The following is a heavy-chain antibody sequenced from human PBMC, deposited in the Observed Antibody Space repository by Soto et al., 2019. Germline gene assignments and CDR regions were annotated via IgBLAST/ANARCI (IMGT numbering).Heavy chain of an antibody. CDR1: GYTLTELS. Sequence: GASVKVSCKVSGYTLTELSMHWVRQAPGKGLEWMGGFDPEDGETIYAQKFQGRVTMTEDTSTDTAYMELSSLRSEDTAAYYCATLVVPAAIRGSWFDPWGQGTLVTVSS. J-gene: IGHJ5*02. V-gene: IGHV1-24*01. CDR3: ATLVVPAAIRGSWFDP. D-gene: IGHD2-2*01. CDR2: FDPEDGET.